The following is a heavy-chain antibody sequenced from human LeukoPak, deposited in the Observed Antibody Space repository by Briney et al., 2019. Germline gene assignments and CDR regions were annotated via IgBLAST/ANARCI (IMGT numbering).Heavy chain of an antibody. V-gene: IGHV4-31*03. CDR2: IHYSGST. Sequence: PSETLSLTCTVSGGSISTGGYYWSWIRQHPGKGLDWIGYIHYSGSTYYNPSLKSRVSISVNTSKNQFSLKLTSVTAADTAVYYCARDLPEYCSGGTCYYSDNWFDPWGQGTLVTVSS. CDR3: ARDLPEYCSGGTCYYSDNWFDP. J-gene: IGHJ5*02. CDR1: GGSISTGGYY. D-gene: IGHD2-15*01.